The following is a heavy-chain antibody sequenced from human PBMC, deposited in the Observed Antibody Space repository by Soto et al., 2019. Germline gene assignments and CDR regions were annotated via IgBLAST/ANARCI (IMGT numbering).Heavy chain of an antibody. D-gene: IGHD3-10*01. CDR1: GGSISSYY. J-gene: IGHJ4*02. CDR2: IYYSGST. V-gene: IGHV4-59*08. CDR3: ARHATRVVRGFFDY. Sequence: PSETLSLTCTVSGGSISSYYWSWIRQPPGKGLEWIGYIYYSGSTNYNPSLKSRVTISVDTSKNQFSLKLSSVTAADTAVYYCARHATRVVRGFFDYWGQGTLVTVSS.